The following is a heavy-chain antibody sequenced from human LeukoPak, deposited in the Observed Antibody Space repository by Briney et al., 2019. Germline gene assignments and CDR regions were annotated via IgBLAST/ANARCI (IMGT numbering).Heavy chain of an antibody. D-gene: IGHD2-15*01. V-gene: IGHV3-23*01. Sequence: GGSLRLSCAASGFTFSSYAMSWVRQAPGKGLEWVSAISGSGGSTYYADSVKGRFTISRDNSKNTLYLQVNSLRAEDTAVYYCAKARSPGYCSGGSCYSTAYYYYYGMDVWGQGTTVTVSS. J-gene: IGHJ6*02. CDR3: AKARSPGYCSGGSCYSTAYYYYYGMDV. CDR2: ISGSGGST. CDR1: GFTFSSYA.